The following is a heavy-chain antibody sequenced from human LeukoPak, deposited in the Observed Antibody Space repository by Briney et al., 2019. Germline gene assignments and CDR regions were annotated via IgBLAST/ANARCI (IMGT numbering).Heavy chain of an antibody. V-gene: IGHV4-31*03. J-gene: IGHJ2*01. D-gene: IGHD3-16*01. Sequence: SETLSLTCTVSGGSISSGGYYWSWIRQHPGKGLEWIGYIYYNGSTYYNPSLKSRVTISVDTSKNQFSLKLSSVTAADTAVYYCAREVGGSADLWGRGTLVTVSS. CDR1: GGSISSGGYY. CDR2: IYYNGST. CDR3: AREVGGSADL.